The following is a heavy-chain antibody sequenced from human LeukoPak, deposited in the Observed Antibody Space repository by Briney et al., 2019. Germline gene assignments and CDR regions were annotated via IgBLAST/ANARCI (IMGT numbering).Heavy chain of an antibody. J-gene: IGHJ4*02. CDR2: ISSSSSYI. CDR1: GFTSSSYS. CDR3: ARDRGSTGGFDY. Sequence: GGSLRLSCAASGFTSSSYSMNWVRQAPGKGLEWVSSISSSSSYIYYADSVKGRFTISRDNAKNSLYLQMNSLRAEDTAVYYCARDRGSTGGFDYWGQGTLVTVSS. D-gene: IGHD3-10*01. V-gene: IGHV3-21*01.